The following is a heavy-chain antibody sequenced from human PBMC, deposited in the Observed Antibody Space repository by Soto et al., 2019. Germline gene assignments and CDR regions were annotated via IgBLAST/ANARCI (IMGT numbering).Heavy chain of an antibody. Sequence: EVQLVESGGGLVKPGGSLRLSCAASGFTFSSYSMNWVRQAPGKGLEWVSSISSSSSYIYYADSVKGRFTISRDNAKNSLYLQMNSLRAEDTAVYYCARDAVTIFVVPSRRAYMDVWGKGTTVTVSS. CDR3: ARDAVTIFVVPSRRAYMDV. CDR1: GFTFSSYS. D-gene: IGHD3-3*01. J-gene: IGHJ6*03. CDR2: ISSSSSYI. V-gene: IGHV3-21*01.